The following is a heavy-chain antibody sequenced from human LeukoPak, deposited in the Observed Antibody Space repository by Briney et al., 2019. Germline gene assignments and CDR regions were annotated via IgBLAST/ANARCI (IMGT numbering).Heavy chain of an antibody. CDR2: FDPEDGET. D-gene: IGHD1-14*01. CDR1: GYTLTELS. CDR3: ARHGTYTTFFDY. J-gene: IGHJ4*02. V-gene: IGHV1-24*01. Sequence: ASVKVSCKVSGYTLTELSMHWVRQAPGKGLEWMGGFDPEDGETIYAQKFQGRVTMTEDTSTDTAYMELSSLRSEDTAVYYCARHGTYTTFFDYWGQGTLVTVSS.